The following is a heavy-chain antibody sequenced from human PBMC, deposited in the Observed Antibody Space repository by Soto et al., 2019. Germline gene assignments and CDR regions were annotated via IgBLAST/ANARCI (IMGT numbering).Heavy chain of an antibody. CDR3: ARYPVLEQWLVLNGMDV. CDR1: GFTFSSYW. V-gene: IGHV3-7*03. D-gene: IGHD6-19*01. J-gene: IGHJ6*02. Sequence: EVQLVESGGGWVQPGGSLRLSCAAAGFTFSSYWISWVRQAPGKGLEGVANIKQDGSEKYYVDYVKGRFTISRDNAKNSLYLQMNSQRAEETAVYYCARYPVLEQWLVLNGMDVWGQGTTVPVSS. CDR2: IKQDGSEK.